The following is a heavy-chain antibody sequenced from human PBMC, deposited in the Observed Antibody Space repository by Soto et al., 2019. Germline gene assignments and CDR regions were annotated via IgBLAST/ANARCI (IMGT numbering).Heavy chain of an antibody. Sequence: GESLKISCKGSGYSFTSYWISWVRQMPGKGLEWMGRIDPSDSYTNYSPSFQGHVTISADKSISTAYLQWSSLKASDTAMYYCARTKRDYGDYYYYYGMDVWGQGTTVTVSS. CDR2: IDPSDSYT. CDR1: GYSFTSYW. CDR3: ARTKRDYGDYYYYYGMDV. D-gene: IGHD4-17*01. V-gene: IGHV5-10-1*01. J-gene: IGHJ6*02.